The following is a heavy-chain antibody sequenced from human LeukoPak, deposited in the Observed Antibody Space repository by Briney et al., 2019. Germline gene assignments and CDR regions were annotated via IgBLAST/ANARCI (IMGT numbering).Heavy chain of an antibody. J-gene: IGHJ3*02. D-gene: IGHD6-19*01. V-gene: IGHV4-28*01. Sequence: NPSDTLSLTCAVSGYSISSNNWWAWIRQPPGKGLEWIGYIYYSGSTYYNPSNPSLTSRVNMSVDTSKNQFSLKLDSVTEKDTAMYYCARNQAVAANRGAFDIWGQGTMVTVSS. CDR1: GYSISSNNW. CDR3: ARNQAVAANRGAFDI. CDR2: IYYSGST.